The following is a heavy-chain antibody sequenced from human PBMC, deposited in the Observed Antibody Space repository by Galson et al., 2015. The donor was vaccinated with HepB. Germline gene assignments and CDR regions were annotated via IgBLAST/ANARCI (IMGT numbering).Heavy chain of an antibody. V-gene: IGHV1-2*02. CDR1: GYTFTGYY. J-gene: IGHJ4*02. D-gene: IGHD6-13*01. CDR3: ARGGPLPRGVYSTSRYPSYFDY. CDR2: INPNSGGS. Sequence: SCKASGYTFTGYYIHWVRQAPGQGLEWMGWINPNSGGSKFAQKFQGRVSMTRDTSTSTAHMELSRLTSDDTAMYYCARGGPLPRGVYSTSRYPSYFDYWGQGTLVTVPS.